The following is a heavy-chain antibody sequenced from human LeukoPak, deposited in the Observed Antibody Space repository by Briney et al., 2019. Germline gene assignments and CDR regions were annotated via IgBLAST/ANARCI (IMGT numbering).Heavy chain of an antibody. CDR2: INPSGGST. J-gene: IGHJ1*01. V-gene: IGHV1-46*02. CDR3: ARGVFGELEKLMFQH. D-gene: IGHD3-10*02. Sequence: ASVKVSCKASGYTFNSYYIHRVRQAPGQGLEWMGIINPSGGSTRYPQKFQDRVTMTRDTSTSTVYMELSSLKSDDTAIHYCARGVFGELEKLMFQHWGQGTLVTVSS. CDR1: GYTFNSYY.